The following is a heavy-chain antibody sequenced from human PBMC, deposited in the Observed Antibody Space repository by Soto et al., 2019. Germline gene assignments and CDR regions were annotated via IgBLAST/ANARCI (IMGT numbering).Heavy chain of an antibody. J-gene: IGHJ6*02. D-gene: IGHD3-3*01. CDR3: ARGHRVSIFGVVSYYGLDV. V-gene: IGHV4-34*01. CDR2: INHGGST. Sequence: SETLSLTCAVYGGSFIGYYWNWIRQPPGKGLEWIGEINHGGSTNYNSSLKSRVTISVDTSKSQFSLKLSSVTAADTAVYYCARGHRVSIFGVVSYYGLDVWGQGTTVTVSS. CDR1: GGSFIGYY.